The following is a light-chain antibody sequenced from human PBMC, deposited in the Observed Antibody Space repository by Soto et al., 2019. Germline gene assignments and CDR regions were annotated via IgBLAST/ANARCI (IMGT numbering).Light chain of an antibody. CDR3: CSYAGNSTYV. CDR1: SSDVGSDNL. V-gene: IGLV2-23*01. J-gene: IGLJ1*01. CDR2: EGS. Sequence: QSVLTQPASVSGSPGQSITISCTGTSSDVGSDNLVSWYQQHPGKAPKLMIYEGSKRPSGVSNRFSGSKSGNTASLTISGLQAEDKSDYYCCSYAGNSTYVFGTGTKVTVL.